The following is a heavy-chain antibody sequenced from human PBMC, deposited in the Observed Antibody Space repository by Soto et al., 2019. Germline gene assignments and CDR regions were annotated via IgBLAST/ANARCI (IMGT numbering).Heavy chain of an antibody. CDR2: IYYSGST. CDR1: GASISSGTYY. D-gene: IGHD4-17*01. CDR3: ASDRHGDEIDS. J-gene: IGHJ4*02. V-gene: IGHV4-31*03. Sequence: QVQLQESGPGLVKPSQTLSLTCTVSGASISSGTYYWTWIRQHPGKGLEWIGYIYYSGSTYYNPSLKRRLTMSVDTSKNQFSLKLSSVTAADTAVYFCASDRHGDEIDSWGQGTLVTVSS.